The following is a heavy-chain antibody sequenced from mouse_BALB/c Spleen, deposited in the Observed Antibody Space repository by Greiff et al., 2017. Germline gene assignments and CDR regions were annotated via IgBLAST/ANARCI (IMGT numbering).Heavy chain of an antibody. CDR3: ARRYGAMDD. Sequence: QVQLKQSGAELVRPGTSVKVSCKASGYAFTNYLIEWVKQRPGQGLEWIGVINPGSGGTNYNEKFKGKATLTADKSSSTAYMQLSSLTSDDTAVYFCARRYGAMDDWGQGTAVTVSS. CDR2: INPGSGGT. CDR1: GYAFTNYL. J-gene: IGHJ4*01. V-gene: IGHV1-54*01. D-gene: IGHD2-14*01.